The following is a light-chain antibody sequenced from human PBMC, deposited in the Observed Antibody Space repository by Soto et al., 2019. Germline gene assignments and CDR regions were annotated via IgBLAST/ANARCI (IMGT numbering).Light chain of an antibody. CDR2: EGS. J-gene: IGLJ1*01. Sequence: QSALTQPASVSGSPGQSITISCTGTSSDVGSYNLVSWYQQHPGKAPKLMIYEGSKRPSGASNRFSGSKSGNTASLTISGLQAEDEADYYCCSYAGSQTYVFGTGTKVTVL. CDR3: CSYAGSQTYV. CDR1: SSDVGSYNL. V-gene: IGLV2-23*01.